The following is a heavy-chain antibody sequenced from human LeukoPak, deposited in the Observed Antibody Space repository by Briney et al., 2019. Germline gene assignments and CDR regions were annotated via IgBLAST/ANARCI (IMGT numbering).Heavy chain of an antibody. V-gene: IGHV4-59*08. J-gene: IGHJ4*02. CDR2: IHYSGTN. CDR3: ARRFFSDGGTYYFDY. Sequence: SETLSLTCTVSGGSISSYYWSWIRQPPGKGLEWIGYIHYSGTNNYNPSLKSRVTISIDTSKNQFSLKLGSVTAADTAVYYCARRFFSDGGTYYFDYWGQGILVTVSS. D-gene: IGHD4-23*01. CDR1: GGSISSYY.